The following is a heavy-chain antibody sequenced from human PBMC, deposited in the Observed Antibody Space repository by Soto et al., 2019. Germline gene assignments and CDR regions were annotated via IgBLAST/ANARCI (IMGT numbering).Heavy chain of an antibody. CDR1: GGTFSTYT. CDR3: ALGYCSGSSCYSDYYYYMDV. D-gene: IGHD2-15*01. Sequence: QVQLVQSGAEVKKPGSSVKVSCKASGGTFSTYTISWVRQAPGQGLEWMGRIIPILDIANFAQKFQGRVTINADKSTNTAYMELSSLRSEDTAVYYCALGYCSGSSCYSDYYYYMDVWGKGTTVTVSS. CDR2: IIPILDIA. J-gene: IGHJ6*03. V-gene: IGHV1-69*02.